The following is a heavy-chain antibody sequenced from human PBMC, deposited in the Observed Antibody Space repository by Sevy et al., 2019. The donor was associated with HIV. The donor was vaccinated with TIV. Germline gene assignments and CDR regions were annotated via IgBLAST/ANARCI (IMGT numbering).Heavy chain of an antibody. J-gene: IGHJ3*02. CDR1: GFTVSNNY. CDR2: IYGGGST. CDR3: ARDRTTYCRGGSCYEGSDAFDI. D-gene: IGHD2-15*01. V-gene: IGHV3-53*01. Sequence: WGSLRLSCAASGFTVSNNYMSWVRQAPGKGLEWVSVIYGGGSTYYADSVKGRFTISRDNSKNTLYLQMNSLRAEDTAVYNCARDRTTYCRGGSCYEGSDAFDIWGQGTMVTVSS.